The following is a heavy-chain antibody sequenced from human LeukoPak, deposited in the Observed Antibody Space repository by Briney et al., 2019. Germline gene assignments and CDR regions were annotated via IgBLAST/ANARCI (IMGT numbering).Heavy chain of an antibody. V-gene: IGHV4-30-2*01. D-gene: IGHD3-10*01. CDR1: GASISSGGFY. CDR3: ARDHQPGIGIDY. CDR2: IYHTGGP. J-gene: IGHJ4*02. Sequence: SQTLSLTCNVSGASISSGGFYWSWIRQPPGMGLEWIGYIYHTGGPYSNPSLKSRVSISLDKSKNQFSLRLNSVTAADTAVYYCARDHQPGIGIDYWGQGTLVTVSP.